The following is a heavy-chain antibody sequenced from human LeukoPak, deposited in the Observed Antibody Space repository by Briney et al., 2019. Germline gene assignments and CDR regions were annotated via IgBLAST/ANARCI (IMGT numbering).Heavy chain of an antibody. CDR3: AALDNGRDY. V-gene: IGHV3-30*04. CDR1: GFTLSNYA. Sequence: GGSLRLSCAASGFTLSNYAMHWVRQAPGKGLEWVAVISYDGSNKFYADSVKGRFTISRDNSKNTLHLQMNSLRAEDMAVYYCAALDNGRDYWGQGTLVTVSS. D-gene: IGHD1-14*01. J-gene: IGHJ4*02. CDR2: ISYDGSNK.